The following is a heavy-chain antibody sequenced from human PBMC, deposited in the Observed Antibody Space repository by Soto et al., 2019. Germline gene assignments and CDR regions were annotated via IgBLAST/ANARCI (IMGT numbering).Heavy chain of an antibody. Sequence: SVKVSCKASGGTFSSYTISWVRQAPGQGLEWMGRIIPILGIANYAQKFQGRVTITADKSTSTAYMELSSLRSEDTAVYYCARDLTSGVSNYYMDVWGKGTTVTVSS. CDR3: ARDLTSGVSNYYMDV. J-gene: IGHJ6*03. CDR2: IIPILGIA. D-gene: IGHD3-10*01. CDR1: GGTFSSYT. V-gene: IGHV1-69*04.